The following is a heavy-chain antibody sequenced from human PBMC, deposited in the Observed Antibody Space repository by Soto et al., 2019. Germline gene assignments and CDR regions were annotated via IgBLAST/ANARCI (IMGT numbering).Heavy chain of an antibody. CDR1: GFTFSSYE. CDR2: ISTTGSSI. Sequence: GGSLRLSCAVSGFTFSSYEMNWVRQAPGKGLEWVSYISTTGSSIHYADSVRGRFTISRDNAKNSLYLQMNSLRAEDTAIYYCARNSGDYEVYWGQGTLVTVSS. D-gene: IGHD4-17*01. V-gene: IGHV3-48*03. J-gene: IGHJ4*02. CDR3: ARNSGDYEVY.